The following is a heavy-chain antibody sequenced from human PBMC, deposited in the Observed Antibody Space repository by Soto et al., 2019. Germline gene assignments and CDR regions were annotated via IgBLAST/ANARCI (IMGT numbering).Heavy chain of an antibody. V-gene: IGHV1-46*01. CDR3: AREPTYDILTGYPSFYYYYYGMDV. Sequence: ASVKGSCKASGYTFTSYYMHWVRQAPGQGLEWMGIINPSGGSTSYAQKFQGRVTMTRDTSTSTVYMELSSLRSEDTAVYYCAREPTYDILTGYPSFYYYYYGMDVWGQGTTVTVSS. CDR2: INPSGGST. CDR1: GYTFTSYY. J-gene: IGHJ6*02. D-gene: IGHD3-9*01.